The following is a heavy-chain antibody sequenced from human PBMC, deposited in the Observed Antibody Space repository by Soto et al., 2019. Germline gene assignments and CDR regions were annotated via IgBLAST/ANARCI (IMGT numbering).Heavy chain of an antibody. J-gene: IGHJ3*02. CDR1: GGTFSSYA. Sequence: QVQLVQSGAEVKKPGSSVKVSCKASGGTFSSYAISWVRQAPGQGLEWMGGIIPIFGTANYAQKFQGRVTITADESTSTAYMERSSLRSEDTAVYYCASSRGYCSSTSCYAGAFDIWGQGTMVTVSS. V-gene: IGHV1-69*01. CDR3: ASSRGYCSSTSCYAGAFDI. D-gene: IGHD2-2*03. CDR2: IIPIFGTA.